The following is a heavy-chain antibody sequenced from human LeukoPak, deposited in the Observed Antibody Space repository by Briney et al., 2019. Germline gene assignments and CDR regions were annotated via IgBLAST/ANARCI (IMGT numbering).Heavy chain of an antibody. CDR1: GVSFSGYY. V-gene: IGHV4-34*01. CDR3: ARANPRKYCSGGSCSKVYYYYYGMDV. D-gene: IGHD2-15*01. Sequence: SETLSLTCAVYGVSFSGYYWSWIRQPPGKGLEWIGEINHSGSTNYNQSLKSRVTISVDTSKTQFSLKLSSVTAAGTAVYCCARANPRKYCSGGSCSKVYYYYYGMDVWGQGTTVTVSS. J-gene: IGHJ6*02. CDR2: INHSGST.